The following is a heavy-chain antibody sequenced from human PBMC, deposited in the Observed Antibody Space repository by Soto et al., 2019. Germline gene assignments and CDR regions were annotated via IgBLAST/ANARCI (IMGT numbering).Heavy chain of an antibody. CDR3: VRGKVAAGFDY. J-gene: IGHJ4*02. V-gene: IGHV3-74*01. D-gene: IGHD6-13*01. CDR1: EFTFTHYW. Sequence: EVQLVESGGGLVQPGGSLRLSCAASEFTFTHYWMHWVRQAPGKGLVWVSRISSDGTTTNYADSVKGRFTISRDNAKNQLYLQMTSLRVEDRAIYYCVRGKVAAGFDYWGQGALITVSS. CDR2: ISSDGTTT.